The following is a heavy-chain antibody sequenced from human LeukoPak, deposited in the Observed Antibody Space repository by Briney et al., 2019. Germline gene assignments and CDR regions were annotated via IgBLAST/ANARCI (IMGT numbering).Heavy chain of an antibody. CDR3: ARHSSSWYGYFDY. V-gene: IGHV4-59*01. CDR1: GGSISSYY. J-gene: IGHJ4*02. Sequence: KPSETLSLTCTVSGGSISSYYGSWIRQPPGKGLEWIGYIYYSGSTNYNPSLKSRVTISVDTSKNQFSLKLSSVTAADTAVYYCARHSSSWYGYFDYWGQGTLVTVSS. CDR2: IYYSGST. D-gene: IGHD6-13*01.